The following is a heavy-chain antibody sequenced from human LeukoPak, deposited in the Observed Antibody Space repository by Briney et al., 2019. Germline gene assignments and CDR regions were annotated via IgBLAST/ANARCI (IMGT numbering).Heavy chain of an antibody. D-gene: IGHD6-6*01. CDR2: IKQDGSEK. Sequence: GGSLRLSCAASGFTFSNYWMSWVRQAPGKGLEWVANIKQDGSEKYYVDSVKGRFTISRDNAKNSLYLQMNSLRAEDTAVHYCARVPARRVTIAARPQNYYYGMDVWGQGTTVTVSS. CDR3: ARVPARRVTIAARPQNYYYGMDV. V-gene: IGHV3-7*03. CDR1: GFTFSNYW. J-gene: IGHJ6*02.